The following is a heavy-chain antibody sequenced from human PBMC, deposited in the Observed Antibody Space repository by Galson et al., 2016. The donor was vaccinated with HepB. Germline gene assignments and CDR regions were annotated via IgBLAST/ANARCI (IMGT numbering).Heavy chain of an antibody. V-gene: IGHV3-7*03. CDR2: INPGGSVE. CDR1: GFSIRNRW. Sequence: SLRLSCAASGFSIRNRWMSWVRQAPGKGLEWVANINPGGSVEKYADSVRGRFTVFKDNAKNSVYLQLNSLSADDTAMFYCARIAADGSTFDYWGQGPLVTVSS. J-gene: IGHJ4*02. CDR3: ARIAADGSTFDY. D-gene: IGHD6-13*01.